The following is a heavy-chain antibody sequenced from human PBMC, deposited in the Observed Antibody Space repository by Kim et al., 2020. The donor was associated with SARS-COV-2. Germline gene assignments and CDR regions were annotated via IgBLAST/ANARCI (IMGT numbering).Heavy chain of an antibody. Sequence: ADSVKGRFTISRDNSKNTLYLQMNSLRAEDTAVYYCAKMVQLLYHYGMDVWGQGTTVTVSS. D-gene: IGHD2-2*01. V-gene: IGHV3-23*01. J-gene: IGHJ6*02. CDR3: AKMVQLLYHYGMDV.